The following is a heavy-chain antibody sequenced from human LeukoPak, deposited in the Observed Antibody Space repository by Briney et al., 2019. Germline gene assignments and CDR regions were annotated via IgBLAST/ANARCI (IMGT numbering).Heavy chain of an antibody. V-gene: IGHV1-24*01. Sequence: ASVKVSCKVSGFTLTELSIHWVRQAPGQGLEWMGGFDPENGETIYAQKFQGRVTMTEDTSTDTAYMELSSLRSDDTAVYYCATVYYDSSGYTDLDYWGQGTLVTVSS. CDR2: FDPENGET. J-gene: IGHJ4*02. D-gene: IGHD3-22*01. CDR3: ATVYYDSSGYTDLDY. CDR1: GFTLTELS.